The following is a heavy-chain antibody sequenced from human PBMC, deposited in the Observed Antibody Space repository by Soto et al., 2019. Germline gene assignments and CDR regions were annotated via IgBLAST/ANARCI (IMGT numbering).Heavy chain of an antibody. CDR2: IKQDGSEK. J-gene: IGHJ4*02. CDR1: AFTFSTYW. V-gene: IGHV3-7*01. CDR3: VRGCGRSSCPYYFDY. Sequence: EVQLVESGGGLVQPGGSLSLSCAASAFTFSTYWMSWLRQAPGKGLEWVATIKQDGSEKYHVDSVKGRFTISRDNAKESLYLEMNRLRAEDTAVYFCVRGCGRSSCPYYFDYWGQGSLVTVSS. D-gene: IGHD2-2*01.